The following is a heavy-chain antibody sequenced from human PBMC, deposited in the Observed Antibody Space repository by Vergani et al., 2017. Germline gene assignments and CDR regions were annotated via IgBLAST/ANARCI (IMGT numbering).Heavy chain of an antibody. D-gene: IGHD3-22*01. Sequence: EVQLVQSGAEVKKPGASLKISWQISGYSFTNYWIGWGRQMPGKGLEWLGIIHPADSDTRYSPSFQGQVTISVYKAISTAKLQRSSLRASASAMYYCASLYERDSSENKYFDYWGQGTLVTVSS. CDR3: ASLYERDSSENKYFDY. V-gene: IGHV5-51*01. J-gene: IGHJ4*02. CDR2: IHPADSDT. CDR1: GYSFTNYW.